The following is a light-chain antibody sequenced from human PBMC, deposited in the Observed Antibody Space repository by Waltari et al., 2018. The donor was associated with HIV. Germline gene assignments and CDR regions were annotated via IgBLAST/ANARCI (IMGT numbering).Light chain of an antibody. Sequence: QSVLTQPPSASGTPGQTVTISCSGSSSNIGNDTVYWYQQPPGMTPKILIYKNYQRPAGGPDRFAGSKSGTSASLAISGLRSEDEADYYCVGWDGSLSGYVFGAGTTVTVL. CDR2: KNY. CDR3: VGWDGSLSGYV. CDR1: SSNIGNDT. V-gene: IGLV1-47*01. J-gene: IGLJ1*01.